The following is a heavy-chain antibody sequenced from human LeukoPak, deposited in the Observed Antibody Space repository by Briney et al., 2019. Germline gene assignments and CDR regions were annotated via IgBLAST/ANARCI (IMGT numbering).Heavy chain of an antibody. D-gene: IGHD3-10*01. Sequence: SETLSLTCTVSGGSISSYYWSWIRQPAGKGLEWIGRIYTSGSTHFNPSLKSRVTMSVDTSKNQFSLKLSSVTAADTAVYYCARDGYYYGSGSYPFDPWGQGTLVTVSS. CDR3: ARDGYYYGSGSYPFDP. CDR2: IYTSGST. V-gene: IGHV4-4*07. J-gene: IGHJ5*02. CDR1: GGSISSYY.